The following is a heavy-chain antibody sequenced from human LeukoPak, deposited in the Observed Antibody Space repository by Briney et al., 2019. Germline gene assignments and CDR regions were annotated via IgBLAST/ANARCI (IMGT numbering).Heavy chain of an antibody. CDR3: ARNGSDCSSTSCYNADYYYYYGMDV. J-gene: IGHJ6*02. CDR2: IYPGYSDT. CDR1: GYSFTSYW. D-gene: IGHD2-2*02. Sequence: GEALKISCQGSGYSFTSYWIGWVRQRPRKGLEWMGIIYPGYSDTRYSPSFQGQVTISAAQSISTAHLQWSSLKASDTAMYYCARNGSDCSSTSCYNADYYYYYGMDVWGQGTTVTVSS. V-gene: IGHV5-51*01.